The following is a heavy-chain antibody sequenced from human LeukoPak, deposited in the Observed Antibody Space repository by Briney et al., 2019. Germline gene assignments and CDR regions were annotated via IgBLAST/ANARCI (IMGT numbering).Heavy chain of an antibody. V-gene: IGHV3-21*01. J-gene: IGHJ6*02. CDR3: ARGRLEMATIEVGMDV. CDR2: LSGAGRYI. Sequence: GGSLRLSCAASGFTFGRHRLNWVRQAPGKGLEWVSSLSGAGRYIFYADSVKGRFTIPRDNAKNSVYLQMNSLRAEDTAVYYCARGRLEMATIEVGMDVWGQGTTVTVSS. D-gene: IGHD5-24*01. CDR1: GFTFGRHR.